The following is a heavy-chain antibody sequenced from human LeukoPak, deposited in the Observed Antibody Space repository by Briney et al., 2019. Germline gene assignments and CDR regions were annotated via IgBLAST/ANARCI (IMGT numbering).Heavy chain of an antibody. Sequence: GGSLRLSCAASGFTVSSNYMSWVRQAPGKGLEWVAVIWYDGSNKYYADSVKGRFTISRDNSKNTLYLQMNSLRAEDTGVYYCARDLKSGYDDYWGQGTLVTVSS. CDR1: GFTVSSNY. V-gene: IGHV3-33*08. D-gene: IGHD5-12*01. CDR3: ARDLKSGYDDY. CDR2: IWYDGSNK. J-gene: IGHJ4*02.